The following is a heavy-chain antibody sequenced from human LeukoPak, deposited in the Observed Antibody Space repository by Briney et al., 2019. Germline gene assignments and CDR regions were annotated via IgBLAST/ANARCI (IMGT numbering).Heavy chain of an antibody. CDR3: ARDGDTSGYTD. J-gene: IGHJ4*02. Sequence: GGSLRLSCEASGFTFSLKWMSWVSQDPGKGLETVANIKQEGSEKYHVHSVKGRFTISRDNAKNSLYLQMNSRRADDAAVYYCARDGDTSGYTDWGQGTLVTVSS. CDR2: IKQEGSEK. CDR1: GFTFSLKW. D-gene: IGHD3-22*01. V-gene: IGHV3-7*01.